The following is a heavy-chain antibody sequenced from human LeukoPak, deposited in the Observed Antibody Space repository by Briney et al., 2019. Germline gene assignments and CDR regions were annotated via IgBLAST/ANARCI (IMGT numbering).Heavy chain of an antibody. D-gene: IGHD3-10*01. CDR3: ARVRVGAYDFEY. Sequence: GGSLRLSCAASGFTFSTYWMHWVRQAPGEGPVWVSRINPDGSTTTCADSVKGRFTISRDNAKNTLYLQMNSLRAEDTAVYYCARVRVGAYDFEYWGQGALVTVSS. CDR2: INPDGSTT. V-gene: IGHV3-74*01. J-gene: IGHJ4*02. CDR1: GFTFSTYW.